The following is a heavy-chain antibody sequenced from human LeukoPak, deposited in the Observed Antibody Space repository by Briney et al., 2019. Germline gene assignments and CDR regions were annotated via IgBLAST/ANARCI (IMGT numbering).Heavy chain of an antibody. CDR3: ARAYDSSGYFAPWVSGWFDP. J-gene: IGHJ5*02. Sequence: PGGSLRLSCVASGFTFSSYWMHWVRQAPGKGLEWVAVISYDGSNKYYADSVKGRFTISRDNSKNTLYLQMNSLRAEDTAVYYCARAYDSSGYFAPWVSGWFDPWGQGTLVTVSS. CDR1: GFTFSSYW. D-gene: IGHD3-22*01. CDR2: ISYDGSNK. V-gene: IGHV3-30-3*01.